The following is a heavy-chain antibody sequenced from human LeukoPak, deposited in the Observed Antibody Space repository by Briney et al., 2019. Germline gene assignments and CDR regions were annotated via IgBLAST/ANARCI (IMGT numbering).Heavy chain of an antibody. CDR1: GFTFSSYG. J-gene: IGHJ4*02. V-gene: IGHV3-33*01. Sequence: GGSLRLSCAASGFTFSSYGMHWVRQAPGKGLEWVAVIWYDGSNKYYADSVKGRFTISRDNSKNTLYLQMNSLRAEDTAVYYCARALYRYNYFDYWGQGTLVTVSS. CDR2: IWYDGSNK. D-gene: IGHD5-18*01. CDR3: ARALYRYNYFDY.